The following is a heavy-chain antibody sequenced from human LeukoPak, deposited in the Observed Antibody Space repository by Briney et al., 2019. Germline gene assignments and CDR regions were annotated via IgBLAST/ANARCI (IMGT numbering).Heavy chain of an antibody. D-gene: IGHD6-13*01. V-gene: IGHV3-20*04. CDR2: INWNGGST. CDR3: ARVRGTNSWFDY. CDR1: GFTFDDYS. Sequence: GGSLRLSCAASGFTFDDYSMSWVRQAPGKGLEWVSGINWNGGSTGYADSVKGRFTISRDNAKNSLYLQMNSLRAEDTAVYYCARVRGTNSWFDYWGQGTLVTVSS. J-gene: IGHJ4*02.